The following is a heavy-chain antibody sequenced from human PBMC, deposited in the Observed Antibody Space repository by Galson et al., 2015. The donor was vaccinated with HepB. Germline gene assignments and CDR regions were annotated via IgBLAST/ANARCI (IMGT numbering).Heavy chain of an antibody. J-gene: IGHJ4*02. Sequence: CAISGDSVSSNSAAWNWIRQSPSRGLEWLGRTYYRSKWYNDYAVSVKSRITINPDTSKNQFSLQLNSVTPEDTAVYYCAREHYSSGWYGTRYFDYWGQGTLVTVSS. CDR1: GDSVSSNSAA. CDR2: TYYRSKWYN. D-gene: IGHD6-19*01. V-gene: IGHV6-1*01. CDR3: AREHYSSGWYGTRYFDY.